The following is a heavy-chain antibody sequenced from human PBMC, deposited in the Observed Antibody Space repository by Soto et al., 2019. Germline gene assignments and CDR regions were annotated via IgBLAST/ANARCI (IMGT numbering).Heavy chain of an antibody. CDR1: GFTFSSYG. J-gene: IGHJ4*02. Sequence: QVQLVESGGGVVQPGRSLRLSCAASGFTFSSYGMHWVRQAPGKGLEWVAVIWYDGSNKYYADSVKGRFTISRDNSKNTLYLQMNSLRAEDTAVYYCGRDPTTMPPGSVYFDYWGQGTLVTVSS. V-gene: IGHV3-33*01. D-gene: IGHD2-2*01. CDR2: IWYDGSNK. CDR3: GRDPTTMPPGSVYFDY.